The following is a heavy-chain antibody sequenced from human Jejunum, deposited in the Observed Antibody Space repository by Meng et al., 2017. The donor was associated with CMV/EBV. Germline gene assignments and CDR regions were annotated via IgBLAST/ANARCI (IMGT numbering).Heavy chain of an antibody. V-gene: IGHV3-15*07. D-gene: IGHD6-19*01. CDR1: GFTFNNAG. CDR3: TTNKYSSGNFDW. CDR2: IKSKTGGGRT. J-gene: IGHJ4*02. Sequence: ASGFTFNNAGMSWVRQAPGKGLEWVGRIKSKTGGGRTEDAANVKGRFTSARDESKTKLYMKRNSLKNEDTGVYDCTTNKYSSGNFDWWGQGTLVTVSS.